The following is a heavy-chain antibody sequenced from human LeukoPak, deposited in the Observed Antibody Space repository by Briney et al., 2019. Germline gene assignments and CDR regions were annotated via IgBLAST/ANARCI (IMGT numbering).Heavy chain of an antibody. CDR1: GYTFTGYY. CDR2: INPNSGGT. D-gene: IGHD5-18*01. Sequence: GASVKVSCKASGYTFTGYYMHWVRQAPGQGLEWMGWINPNSGGTNYAQKFQGRVTMTRDTSISTAYMELSRLRSDDTAVYYCARDGGYSYGLYIQKAVDYWGQGTLVTVSS. CDR3: ARDGGYSYGLYIQKAVDY. J-gene: IGHJ4*02. V-gene: IGHV1-2*02.